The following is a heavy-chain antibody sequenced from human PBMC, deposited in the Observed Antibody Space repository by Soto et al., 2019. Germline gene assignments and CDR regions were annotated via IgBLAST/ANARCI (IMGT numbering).Heavy chain of an antibody. D-gene: IGHD3-10*01. V-gene: IGHV4-34*02. CDR2: INHSGTS. J-gene: IGHJ6*02. Sequence: QVHLQQSGAGLLKPSETLSLNCTVSGGSFRGYYWGWVRQPPGKGLEWIGEINHSGTSNYHPSLKSRVTISMATSKNQFSLTVNTVTPADTAVYYCARGEITLLGGMDVWGQGTTVTVSS. CDR1: GGSFRGYY. CDR3: ARGEITLLGGMDV.